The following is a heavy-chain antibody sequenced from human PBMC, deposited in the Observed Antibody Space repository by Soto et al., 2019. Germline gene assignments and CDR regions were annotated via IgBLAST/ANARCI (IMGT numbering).Heavy chain of an antibody. CDR2: ASYDGSYK. Sequence: QVQLVESGGGVVQPGRSLRLSCAASGFTFSRFGMHWARQAPGKGLEWVAVASYDGSYKYYADSVKGRFTISRDNSKNTLYLQMNSLRAEDTAVYYCAKERSVVAKTPGFDYWGQGTLVTVSS. J-gene: IGHJ4*02. V-gene: IGHV3-30*18. CDR3: AKERSVVAKTPGFDY. D-gene: IGHD5-12*01. CDR1: GFTFSRFG.